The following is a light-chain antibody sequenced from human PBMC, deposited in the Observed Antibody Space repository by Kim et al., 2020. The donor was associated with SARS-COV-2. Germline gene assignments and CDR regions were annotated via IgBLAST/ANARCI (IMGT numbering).Light chain of an antibody. V-gene: IGKV3-15*01. CDR1: QTINNK. CDR3: QQSNDWPPLT. CDR2: DAT. Sequence: SPGERATLSCRASQTINNKLVWYQQKPGQAPRLLIYDATTRATGVPARFIGSGSETDFTLTISSLQSEDFAVCYCQQSNDWPPLTFGQGTKVDIK. J-gene: IGKJ1*01.